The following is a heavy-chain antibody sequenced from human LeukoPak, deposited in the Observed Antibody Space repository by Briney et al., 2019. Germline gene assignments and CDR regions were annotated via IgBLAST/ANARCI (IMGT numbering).Heavy chain of an antibody. Sequence: GGSLRLSCAASGFTFSSYTMNWVRQAPGKGLEWVSSITSSSSYIYYADSVKGRFTISRDNSKNTLYLQMNSLRAEDTAVYYCAKDLGLTYYDVLTGYYTVPYYYYMDVWGKGTTVTVSS. CDR2: ITSSSSYI. D-gene: IGHD3-9*01. CDR1: GFTFSSYT. J-gene: IGHJ6*03. V-gene: IGHV3-21*04. CDR3: AKDLGLTYYDVLTGYYTVPYYYYMDV.